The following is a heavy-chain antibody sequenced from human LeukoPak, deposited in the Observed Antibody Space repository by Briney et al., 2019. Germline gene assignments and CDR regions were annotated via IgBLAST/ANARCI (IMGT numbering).Heavy chain of an antibody. D-gene: IGHD4-17*01. J-gene: IGHJ4*02. CDR3: ARVGANGDVFVRF. Sequence: NSSETLSLTCIVSGDSIRGGNYYWTWIRQHPGKGLEWIGYIYYSGRTNYNPSLRSRVLMSLDTSKNQFSLKLSSVAAADTAVYYCARVGANGDVFVRFWGQGTLVTVSS. CDR1: GDSIRGGNYY. V-gene: IGHV4-31*03. CDR2: IYYSGRT.